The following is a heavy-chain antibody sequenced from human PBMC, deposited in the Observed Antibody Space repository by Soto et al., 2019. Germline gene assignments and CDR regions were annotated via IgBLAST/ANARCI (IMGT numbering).Heavy chain of an antibody. J-gene: IGHJ4*02. CDR1: GGSISSGGYY. D-gene: IGHD2-15*01. CDR2: IYYSGST. Sequence: PSETLSLTCTVSGGSISSGGYYWSWIRQHPGKGLEWIGYIYYSGSTYYNPSLKSRVTISVDTSKNQFSLKLSSVTAADTAVYYCASGGRTVVAATFFDYWGQGSLVTVSS. V-gene: IGHV4-31*03. CDR3: ASGGRTVVAATFFDY.